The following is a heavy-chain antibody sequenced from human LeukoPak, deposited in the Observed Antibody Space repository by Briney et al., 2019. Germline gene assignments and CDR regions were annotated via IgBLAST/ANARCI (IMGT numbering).Heavy chain of an antibody. D-gene: IGHD1-14*01. CDR1: GFTFNNYC. CDR3: ARASRNTGVYYHYIDD. Sequence: GGSLRLSCGVSGFTFNNYCMTCVRQAPGKGLEWVANIKGDGSDKYYVGAVQGRFTISRDNAKNSLYLQLNSLRAEDTGVYYCARASRNTGVYYHYIDDWGRGTTVTVSS. J-gene: IGHJ6*03. CDR2: IKGDGSDK. V-gene: IGHV3-7*01.